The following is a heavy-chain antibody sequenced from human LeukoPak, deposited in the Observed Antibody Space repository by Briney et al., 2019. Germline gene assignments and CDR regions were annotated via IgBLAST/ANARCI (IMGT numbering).Heavy chain of an antibody. CDR1: GFTLDDYG. J-gene: IGHJ4*02. Sequence: PGGSLRLSCTASGFTLDDYGMSWVRQARGKGLVWVSRIKSDGTSTSYADSVKGRFTISRDNAKNTLYLQMNSLRAEDTAVYYCTREGDSGSYFYYFDYWGQGTLVTVSS. V-gene: IGHV3-74*01. CDR3: TREGDSGSYFYYFDY. D-gene: IGHD1-26*01. CDR2: IKSDGTST.